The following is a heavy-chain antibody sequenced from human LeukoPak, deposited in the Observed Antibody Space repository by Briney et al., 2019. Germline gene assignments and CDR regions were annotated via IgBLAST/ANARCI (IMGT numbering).Heavy chain of an antibody. J-gene: IGHJ5*02. Sequence: ASVKVSCKASGYTFTGYYMRWVRQAPGQGLEWMGWINPNSGGTNYAQKFQGRVTMTRDTSISTAYMELSRLRSDDTAVYYCARDRYCTNGVCYTNWFDRWGQGTLVTVSS. CDR1: GYTFTGYY. CDR3: ARDRYCTNGVCYTNWFDR. CDR2: INPNSGGT. V-gene: IGHV1-2*02. D-gene: IGHD2-8*01.